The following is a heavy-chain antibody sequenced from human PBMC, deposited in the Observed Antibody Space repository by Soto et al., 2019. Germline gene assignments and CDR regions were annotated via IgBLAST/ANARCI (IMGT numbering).Heavy chain of an antibody. CDR1: GFSLSTSGMC. D-gene: IGHD3-9*01. V-gene: IGHV2-70*01. CDR2: IDWDDDK. Sequence: SGPTLVNPTQTLTLTCTFSGFSLSTSGMCVSWIRQPPGKALEWLALIDWDDDKYYSTSLKARLTISKDTSKNQVVLTMTNMDPVDTATYYCARGRAYDILTGGPVDYYYYGMDVWGQGTTVTVSS. CDR3: ARGRAYDILTGGPVDYYYYGMDV. J-gene: IGHJ6*02.